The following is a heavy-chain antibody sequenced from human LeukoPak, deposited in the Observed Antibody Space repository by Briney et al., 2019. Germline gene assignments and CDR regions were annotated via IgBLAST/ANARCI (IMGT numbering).Heavy chain of an antibody. CDR2: ISSSSSYI. J-gene: IGHJ6*02. CDR3: ARDRVGYGDQYYYYGMDV. Sequence: GGSLRLSCAASGFTFSSYSMNWVRQAPGKGLEWVSSISSSSSYIYYADSVKGRFAISRDNAKNSLYLQMNSLRAEDTAVYYCARDRVGYGDQYYYYGMDVWGQGTTVTVSS. CDR1: GFTFSSYS. V-gene: IGHV3-21*01. D-gene: IGHD4-17*01.